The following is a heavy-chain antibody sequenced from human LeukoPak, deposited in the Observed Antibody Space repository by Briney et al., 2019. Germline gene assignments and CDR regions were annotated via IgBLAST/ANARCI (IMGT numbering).Heavy chain of an antibody. D-gene: IGHD3-10*01. Sequence: HPGGSLRLSCAASGFTATAYWMTWVRQAPGKGLEWVANINQDGSEAYYVDSVKGRFTISRDNAKNSVNLQMNSLRAEDTAVYFCARPLSRYYYQTTGDAHWGRGTLVTVSS. CDR1: GFTATAYW. J-gene: IGHJ4*02. V-gene: IGHV3-7*01. CDR3: ARPLSRYYYQTTGDAH. CDR2: INQDGSEA.